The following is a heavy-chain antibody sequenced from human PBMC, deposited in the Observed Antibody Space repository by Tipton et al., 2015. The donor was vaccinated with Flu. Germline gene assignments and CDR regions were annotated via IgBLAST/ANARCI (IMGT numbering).Heavy chain of an antibody. CDR3: ARDRGVSFGHDAFDI. CDR2: IYDSGTT. CDR1: GGSLSTSTDY. V-gene: IGHV4-39*02. D-gene: IGHD3-10*01. J-gene: IGHJ3*02. Sequence: TLSLTCTVSGGSLSTSTDYGGWIRQSPGKGLEYIASIYDSGTTYYNPSLKSRVTISIDTSRNQFSLRLSSVTAADTAVYYCARDRGVSFGHDAFDIWGQGTMVTVSS.